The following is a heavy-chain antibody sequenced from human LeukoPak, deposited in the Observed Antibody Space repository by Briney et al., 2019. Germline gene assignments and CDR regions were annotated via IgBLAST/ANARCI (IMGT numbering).Heavy chain of an antibody. CDR1: GYTFTGYY. Sequence: ASVKVSCKASGYTFTGYYMHRVRQAPGQGLEWMGWINPNSGGTNYAQKFQGRVTMTRDTSISTAYMELSRLRSDDTAVYYCARDRIVLMVYAIQDYYYYGMDVWGQGTTVTVSS. V-gene: IGHV1-2*02. CDR2: INPNSGGT. J-gene: IGHJ6*02. CDR3: ARDRIVLMVYAIQDYYYYGMDV. D-gene: IGHD2-8*01.